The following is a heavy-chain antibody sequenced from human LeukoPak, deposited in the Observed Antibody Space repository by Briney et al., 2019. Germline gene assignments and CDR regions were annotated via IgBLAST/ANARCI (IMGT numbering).Heavy chain of an antibody. J-gene: IGHJ3*02. Sequence: YMXWVXQAPGKGLEWVSVIYSGGSTYYADSVKGRFTISRDNSKNTLYLQMNSLRAEDTAVYYCGRSAFDIWGQGTMVTVSS. CDR2: IYSGGST. CDR1: Y. V-gene: IGHV3-66*01. CDR3: GRSAFDI.